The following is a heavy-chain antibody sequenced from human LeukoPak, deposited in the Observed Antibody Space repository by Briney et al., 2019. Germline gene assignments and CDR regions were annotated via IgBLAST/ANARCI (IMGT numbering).Heavy chain of an antibody. CDR1: GGSIRGYY. V-gene: IGHV4-59*01. CDR3: ARVFDSGSQAYFYYMDV. D-gene: IGHD3-10*01. Sequence: SETLSLTCNVSGGSIRGYYWSWIRQPPGKGLEWIGYIYSSGSTNYNPPLKSRVTMSVDTSKNQFSLKVSSVTAADTAVYYCARVFDSGSQAYFYYMDVWGKGTTVTISS. CDR2: IYSSGST. J-gene: IGHJ6*03.